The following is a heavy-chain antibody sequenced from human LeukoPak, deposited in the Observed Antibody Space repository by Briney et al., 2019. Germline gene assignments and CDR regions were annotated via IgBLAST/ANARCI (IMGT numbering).Heavy chain of an antibody. V-gene: IGHV3-15*01. Sequence: GGSLRLSCAASGFTFSSYSMNWVRQAPGKGLEWVGRIKSKTDGGTTDYAAPVKGRFTISRDDSKNTLYLQINSLKTEDTAVYYCTSHAKSTVVTPGLDYWGQGTLVTVSS. CDR1: GFTFSSYS. D-gene: IGHD4-23*01. CDR2: IKSKTDGGTT. CDR3: TSHAKSTVVTPGLDY. J-gene: IGHJ4*02.